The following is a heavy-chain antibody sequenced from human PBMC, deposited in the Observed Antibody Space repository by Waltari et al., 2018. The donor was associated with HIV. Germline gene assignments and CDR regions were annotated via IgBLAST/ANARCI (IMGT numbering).Heavy chain of an antibody. D-gene: IGHD3-22*01. CDR3: ARTRPYVSSGYLWCDP. Sequence: QVTLKESGPVLVQPTETPTLTCTVSGFSLSNARMGVSWIRQPPGKALERLAHIFSNDEKSYSTSLKSRLTIAKDTSKIQVVLTMVNMDPVDTATYYCARTRPYVSSGYLWCDPWGQGTLVTVSS. CDR1: GFSLSNARMG. CDR2: IFSNDEK. J-gene: IGHJ5*02. V-gene: IGHV2-26*01.